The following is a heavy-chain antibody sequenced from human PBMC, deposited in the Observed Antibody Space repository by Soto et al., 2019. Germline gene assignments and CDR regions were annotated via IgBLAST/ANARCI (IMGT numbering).Heavy chain of an antibody. D-gene: IGHD2-15*01. J-gene: IGHJ6*03. CDR1: GGSISSYY. CDR2: IYYSGST. V-gene: IGHV4-59*08. Sequence: PSETLSLTCTVSGGSISSYYWSWIRQPPGKGLEWIGYIYYSGSTNYNPSLKSRVTISVDTSKNQFSLKLSSVTAADTAVYYCARTVGYCSGGSCYSADYYYYMDVWGKGTTVTVSS. CDR3: ARTVGYCSGGSCYSADYYYYMDV.